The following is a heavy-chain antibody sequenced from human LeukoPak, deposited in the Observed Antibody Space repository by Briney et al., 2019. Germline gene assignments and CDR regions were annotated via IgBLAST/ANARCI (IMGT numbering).Heavy chain of an antibody. CDR3: AKGEYYYGSGSYFDY. CDR2: ISGSGGST. J-gene: IGHJ4*02. V-gene: IGHV3-23*01. CDR1: GFTFSSYA. D-gene: IGHD3-10*01. Sequence: GGSLRLSCAASGFTFSSYAMSWVRQAPGKGLEWVSAISGSGGSTYYADSVKGRFTISRDNSKNTLYLQMNSLRAEDAALYYCAKGEYYYGSGSYFDYWGQGTLVTVSS.